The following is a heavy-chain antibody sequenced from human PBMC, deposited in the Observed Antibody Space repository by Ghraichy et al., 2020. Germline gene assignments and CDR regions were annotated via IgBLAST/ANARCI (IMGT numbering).Heavy chain of an antibody. D-gene: IGHD3-16*01. CDR3: ADDYIWGSYPKDY. CDR1: GFIFSSYA. CDR2: ISGSGGKT. V-gene: IGHV3-23*01. Sequence: GGSLRLSCAASGFIFSSYAMSWVRQAPGKGLEWVSAISGSGGKTYYADSVKGRFTISRDNSKNTLYLQMNSLRAEDTAVYYCADDYIWGSYPKDYWGQGTLVTVSS. J-gene: IGHJ4*02.